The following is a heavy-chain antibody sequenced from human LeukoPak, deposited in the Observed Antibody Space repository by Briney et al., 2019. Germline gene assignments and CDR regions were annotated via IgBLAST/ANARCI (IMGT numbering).Heavy chain of an antibody. Sequence: PGGSLRLSCAASGFTFSSYWMSWVRQAPGKGLEWVSAISGSGGSTYYADSVKGRFTISRDNSKNTLYLQMNSLRAEDTAVYYCAKGPLVGSGSYTKGFDYWGQGTLVTVSS. V-gene: IGHV3-23*01. CDR2: ISGSGGST. CDR3: AKGPLVGSGSYTKGFDY. CDR1: GFTFSSYW. D-gene: IGHD1-26*01. J-gene: IGHJ4*02.